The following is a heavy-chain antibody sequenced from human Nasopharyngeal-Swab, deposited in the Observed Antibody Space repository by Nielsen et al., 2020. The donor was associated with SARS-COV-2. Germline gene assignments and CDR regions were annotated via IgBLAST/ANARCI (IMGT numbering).Heavy chain of an antibody. CDR3: ARDPDDSSGYYQTRRGWFDP. Sequence: ASVKVSCQASGYTFPSYGISWVRQAPGQGLEWMGWISAYNGNTNNAQKLQGRVTMTTDTSTSTAYIDLRSLRSDDTAVYYCARDPDDSSGYYQTRRGWFDPWGQGTLVTVSS. V-gene: IGHV1-18*01. J-gene: IGHJ5*02. D-gene: IGHD3-22*01. CDR2: ISAYNGNT. CDR1: GYTFPSYG.